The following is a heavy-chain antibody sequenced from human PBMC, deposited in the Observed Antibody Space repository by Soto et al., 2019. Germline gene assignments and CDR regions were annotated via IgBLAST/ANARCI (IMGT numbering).Heavy chain of an antibody. V-gene: IGHV3-30*18. Sequence: PGGSLRLSCAASGFTFSSYGMPWVRQAPGKGLEWVAVISYDGSKKYYADSVKGRFTISRDNSKNTLYLQMNSLRAEDTAVYYCAKNRPPPSTGPIDYWGQGTLVTV. CDR3: AKNRPPPSTGPIDY. CDR2: ISYDGSKK. D-gene: IGHD4-17*01. J-gene: IGHJ4*02. CDR1: GFTFSSYG.